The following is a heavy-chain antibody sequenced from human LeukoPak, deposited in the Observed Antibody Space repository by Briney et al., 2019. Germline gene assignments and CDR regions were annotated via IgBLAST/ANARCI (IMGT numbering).Heavy chain of an antibody. J-gene: IGHJ4*02. D-gene: IGHD6-6*01. CDR2: MNHDGSEI. Sequence: GGSLRLSCAASGFTFNTYWMSWVRQAPGKGLEWVANMNHDGSEIHYLDSVRGRFSISRDNAKNTLYLQMNSLRAEDTAVYYCARGLSGYASSLGYWGQGTLVTVSA. V-gene: IGHV3-7*01. CDR3: ARGLSGYASSLGY. CDR1: GFTFNTYW.